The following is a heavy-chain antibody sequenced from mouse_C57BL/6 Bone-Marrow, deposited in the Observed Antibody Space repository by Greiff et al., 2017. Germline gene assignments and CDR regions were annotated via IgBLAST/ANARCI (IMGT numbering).Heavy chain of an antibody. J-gene: IGHJ2*01. D-gene: IGHD2-3*01. Sequence: QVQLQQSGAELARPGASVKLFCKASGYTFTSYGISWVKQRTGQGLEWIGEIYPRSGNTYYNEKFKGKATLTADKSSSTAYMELRSLTSEDSAVYFCARSGGWLLRDFDYWGQGTTLTVSS. CDR1: GYTFTSYG. CDR3: ARSGGWLLRDFDY. V-gene: IGHV1-81*01. CDR2: IYPRSGNT.